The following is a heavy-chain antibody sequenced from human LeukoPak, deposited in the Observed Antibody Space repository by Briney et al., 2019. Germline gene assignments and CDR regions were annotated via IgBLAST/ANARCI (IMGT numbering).Heavy chain of an antibody. CDR1: GFSFSSYW. CDR2: IKQDGSEK. J-gene: IGHJ6*02. D-gene: IGHD3-3*01. Sequence: GGSLRLSCAASGFSFSSYWMSWVRQAPGKGLEWVANIKQDGSEKYYVDSVKGRFTISRDNAKNSLYLQMNSLRAEDTAVYYCARAKPEYDFWSGYYGAYYYGMDVWGQGTTVTVSS. CDR3: ARAKPEYDFWSGYYGAYYYGMDV. V-gene: IGHV3-7*01.